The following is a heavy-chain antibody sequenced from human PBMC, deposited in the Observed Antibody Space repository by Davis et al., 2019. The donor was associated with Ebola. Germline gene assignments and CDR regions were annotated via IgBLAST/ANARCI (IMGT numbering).Heavy chain of an antibody. J-gene: IGHJ6*02. CDR1: GYSISSGYY. V-gene: IGHV4-38-2*02. D-gene: IGHD6-19*01. Sequence: SETLSLTCTVSGYSISSGYYWGWIRQPPGKGLEWIGSIYHSGSTNYTPSLKSRVTISVDTSKNQFSLKLSSVTAADTAVYYCARQIAVGYYYDMDVWGQGTTVTVSS. CDR3: ARQIAVGYYYDMDV. CDR2: IYHSGST.